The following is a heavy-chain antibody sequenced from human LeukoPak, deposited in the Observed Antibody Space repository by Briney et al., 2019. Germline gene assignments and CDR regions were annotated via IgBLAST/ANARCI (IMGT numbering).Heavy chain of an antibody. Sequence: GRSLRLSCAASGFSFSTYWMTWVRQAPGKGLEWLANIRYDGSATYYVDSVKGRFTISRDNAKNSLFLQMNSLRVEDTALYYCATSLDTAAGPYWGRGTLVTVSS. J-gene: IGHJ4*02. CDR3: ATSLDTAAGPY. D-gene: IGHD5-18*01. V-gene: IGHV3-7*01. CDR2: IRYDGSAT. CDR1: GFSFSTYW.